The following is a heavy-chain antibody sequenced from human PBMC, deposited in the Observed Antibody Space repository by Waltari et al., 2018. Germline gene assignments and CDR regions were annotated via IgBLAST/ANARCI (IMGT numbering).Heavy chain of an antibody. Sequence: EVQLMESGGDLVHPGGSLRLSCAASGFTFSSSAMSWVRQAQGRGLEWVSAISGGAINTYYADSVKGRFTISRDNSKDALYLQMNSLRAEDTAIYYCAKDRRGYDQPVEYWGQGTLVTVSS. CDR2: ISGGAINT. CDR1: GFTFSSSA. V-gene: IGHV3-23*01. J-gene: IGHJ4*02. CDR3: AKDRRGYDQPVEY. D-gene: IGHD5-12*01.